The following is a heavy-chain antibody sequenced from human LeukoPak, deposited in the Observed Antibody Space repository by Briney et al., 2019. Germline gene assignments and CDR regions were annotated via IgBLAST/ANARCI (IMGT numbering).Heavy chain of an antibody. CDR2: INHSGST. D-gene: IGHD3-22*01. J-gene: IGHJ4*02. CDR3: ARGPAYYDSSGYLDY. Sequence: PSETLSLTRAVYGGSFSGYYWSWIRQPPGKGLEWIGEINHSGSTNYNPSLKSRVTISVDTSKNQFSLKLSSVTAADTAVYYCARGPAYYDSSGYLDYWGQGTLVTVSS. V-gene: IGHV4-34*01. CDR1: GGSFSGYY.